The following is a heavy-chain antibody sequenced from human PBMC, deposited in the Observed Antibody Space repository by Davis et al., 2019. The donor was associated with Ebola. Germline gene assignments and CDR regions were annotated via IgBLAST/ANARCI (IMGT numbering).Heavy chain of an antibody. D-gene: IGHD7-27*01. CDR3: ATDHWGSLDY. CDR2: VFNSGTV. Sequence: MPSETLSPTCTVPGGSISGYQWAWIRQPPGKGLEYMGHVFNSGTVVYNSALKSRVTISLDRSSNQFSLKMNSVTTADTAVYFCATDHWGSLDYWGQGTLVTVSS. CDR1: GGSISGYQ. J-gene: IGHJ4*02. V-gene: IGHV4-59*01.